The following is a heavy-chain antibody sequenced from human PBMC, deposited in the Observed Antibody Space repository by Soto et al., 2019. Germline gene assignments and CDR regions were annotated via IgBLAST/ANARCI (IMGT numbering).Heavy chain of an antibody. CDR3: VLRAGDY. D-gene: IGHD3-9*01. Sequence: EVQLMESGGGVARPGGSLRLSCATSGFTFSSNSMNWVRQVPGKRLEWVSRIGAGDDTTYYTDSVEGRFTISRDDSKGTLYLQMNSLKVEDTAIYSCVLRAGDYWGQGTLVTVSS. CDR2: IGAGDDTT. V-gene: IGHV3-23*01. J-gene: IGHJ4*02. CDR1: GFTFSSNS.